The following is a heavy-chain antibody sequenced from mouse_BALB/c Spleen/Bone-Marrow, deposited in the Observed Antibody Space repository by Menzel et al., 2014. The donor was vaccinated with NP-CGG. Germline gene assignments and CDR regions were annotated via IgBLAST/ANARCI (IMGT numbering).Heavy chain of an antibody. Sequence: EVKLVESGGGLVKPGGSLKLSCAASRFTFSNYAMSWVRQTPEKRLEWVATISSGGSYTYYPDSVKGRFTISRDNAQNTLYLQMSGLRSEDTAMYFCARQENWALDYWGQGTTLTVSS. CDR2: ISSGGSYT. V-gene: IGHV5-9-3*01. D-gene: IGHD4-1*01. CDR3: ARQENWALDY. CDR1: RFTFSNYA. J-gene: IGHJ2*01.